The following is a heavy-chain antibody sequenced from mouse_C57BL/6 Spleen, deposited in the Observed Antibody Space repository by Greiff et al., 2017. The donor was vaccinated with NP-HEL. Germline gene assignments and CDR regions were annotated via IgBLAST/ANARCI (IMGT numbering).Heavy chain of an antibody. D-gene: IGHD2-1*01. CDR2: INPGSGGT. V-gene: IGHV1-54*01. Sequence: VQLQQSGAELVRPGTSVKVSCKASGYAFTNYLIEWVKQRPGRGLEWIGVINPGSGGTNYNEKFKGQAPLTADKSSSTAYMQLSSLTSEDPAVYVCARRRGDYGNYGYFDVWGTGTTVTVSS. CDR1: GYAFTNYL. J-gene: IGHJ1*03. CDR3: ARRRGDYGNYGYFDV.